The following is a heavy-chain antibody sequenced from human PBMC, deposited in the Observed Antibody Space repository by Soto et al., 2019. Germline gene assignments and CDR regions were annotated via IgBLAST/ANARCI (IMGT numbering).Heavy chain of an antibody. CDR1: GDTFTIYY. Sequence: GASVKLSCTASGDTFTIYYMHWLRQAPGQGLEWMGIINPSGGSTSYAQKFQGRVTMTRDTSTSTVYMELSSLRSEDTAVYYCAREGVTMVRGSSGWFDPWGQGTLVTVS. D-gene: IGHD3-10*01. V-gene: IGHV1-46*01. J-gene: IGHJ5*02. CDR3: AREGVTMVRGSSGWFDP. CDR2: INPSGGST.